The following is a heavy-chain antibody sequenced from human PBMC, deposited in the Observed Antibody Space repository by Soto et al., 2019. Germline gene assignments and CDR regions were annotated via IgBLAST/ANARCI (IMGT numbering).Heavy chain of an antibody. CDR1: GFTFSSSG. V-gene: IGHV3-30*18. CDR2: IYYDGSEQ. J-gene: IGHJ4*02. D-gene: IGHD6-19*01. Sequence: QVQLVESGGGVVQPGRSLRLSCAASGFTFSSSGMHWVRQAPGEGLEWVGVIYYDGSEQYYGDSVKGRFTISRDNSKNTLYLQMYSLRDEDTAVYYCAKEESSGWYRTADYWGQGTLVTVSS. CDR3: AKEESSGWYRTADY.